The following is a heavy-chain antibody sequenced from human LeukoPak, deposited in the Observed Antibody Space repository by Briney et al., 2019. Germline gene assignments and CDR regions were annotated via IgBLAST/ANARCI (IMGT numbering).Heavy chain of an antibody. CDR1: GGSISSSSSY. Sequence: SETLSLTCTVSGGSISSSSSYWGWIRQPPGKGLEWIGSIYYSGSTYYNPSLKSRVTISGDTSKNQFSLRLSSVTAAETAVYYCARHSGNYYYMDVWGKGTTVTVSS. CDR3: ARHSGNYYYMDV. CDR2: IYYSGST. V-gene: IGHV4-39*01. J-gene: IGHJ6*03.